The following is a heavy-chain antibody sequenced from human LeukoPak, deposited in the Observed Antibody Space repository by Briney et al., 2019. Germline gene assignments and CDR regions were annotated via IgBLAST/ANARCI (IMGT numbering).Heavy chain of an antibody. D-gene: IGHD3-10*01. J-gene: IGHJ5*02. Sequence: AGSLRLSCAASGFTFSSYGMHWVRQAPGKGLEWVAGISFDGSNKYYAYSVKGRVTVPRDNSQNTPHLKMNSLRPEHTAVSYCARDETTIYYAPRWTDPWGQGTLATASP. CDR1: GFTFSSYG. CDR2: ISFDGSNK. CDR3: ARDETTIYYAPRWTDP. V-gene: IGHV3-33*01.